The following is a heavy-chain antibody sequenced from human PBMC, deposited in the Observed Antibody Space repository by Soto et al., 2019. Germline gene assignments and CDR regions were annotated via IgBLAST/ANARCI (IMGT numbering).Heavy chain of an antibody. D-gene: IGHD2-15*01. CDR1: GFTFGGYA. Sequence: GGSLRLACGASGFTFGGYAMSWVRQAPGEGLEWVSAISGSGGSTYYADSVKGRFTISRDNSKNTLYLQMNSLRAEDTAVYYCAKSPSYCSGGSCYGSGDYWGQGTLVTVSS. V-gene: IGHV3-23*01. CDR2: ISGSGGST. J-gene: IGHJ4*02. CDR3: AKSPSYCSGGSCYGSGDY.